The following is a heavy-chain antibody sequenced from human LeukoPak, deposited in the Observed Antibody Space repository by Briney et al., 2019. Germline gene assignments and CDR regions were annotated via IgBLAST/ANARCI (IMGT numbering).Heavy chain of an antibody. Sequence: GGSLRLSCAASGFTFRSYAMSWVPQAPGKGLEWVSTISGSGGNTYYADSVKGRFTISRDNSKNTLYLQMNSLRAEDTAVYYCAGYCSTTTCYSSPNWFDPWGQGTLVTVSP. V-gene: IGHV3-23*01. CDR2: ISGSGGNT. CDR1: GFTFRSYA. J-gene: IGHJ5*02. CDR3: AGYCSTTTCYSSPNWFDP. D-gene: IGHD2-2*01.